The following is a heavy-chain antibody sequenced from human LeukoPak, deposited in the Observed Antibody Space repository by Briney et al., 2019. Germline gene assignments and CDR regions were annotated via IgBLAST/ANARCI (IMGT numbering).Heavy chain of an antibody. CDR2: ISYDGSNK. CDR3: AKDRSSGWRGDY. J-gene: IGHJ4*02. D-gene: IGHD6-19*01. V-gene: IGHV3-30-3*01. Sequence: TGGSLRLSCAASGFTFSSYAMHWVRQAPGKGLEWVAVISYDGSNKYYADSVKGRFTISRDNSKNTLYLQMNSLRAEDTAVYYCAKDRSSGWRGDYWGQGTLVTVSS. CDR1: GFTFSSYA.